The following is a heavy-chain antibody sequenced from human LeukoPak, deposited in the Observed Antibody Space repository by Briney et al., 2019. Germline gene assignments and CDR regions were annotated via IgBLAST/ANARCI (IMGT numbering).Heavy chain of an antibody. V-gene: IGHV3-23*01. J-gene: IGHJ4*02. Sequence: GGSLRLSCAASGFTFSSYGMSWVRQAPGKGLEWVSAISGSGGSTYYADSVKGRFTISRDNSKNTLYLQMNSLRAEDTAVYYCAAAPQKYYDILTGYSKSYYFDYWGQGTLVTVSS. CDR2: ISGSGGST. CDR1: GFTFSSYG. D-gene: IGHD3-9*01. CDR3: AAAPQKYYDILTGYSKSYYFDY.